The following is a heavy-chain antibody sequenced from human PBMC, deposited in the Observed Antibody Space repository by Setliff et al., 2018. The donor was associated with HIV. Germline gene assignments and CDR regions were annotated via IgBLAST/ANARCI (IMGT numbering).Heavy chain of an antibody. D-gene: IGHD1-1*01. CDR1: GGSISSGDYF. J-gene: IGHJ4*02. V-gene: IGHV3-23*01. CDR3: YNGKGFDY. Sequence: ETLSLTCTVSGGSISSGDYFLSWIRQAPGKGLEWVSGISLSGGSTYYADSVKGRFTIFRDNSKKTLYLQMSSLRVEDTAVYYGYNGKGFDYWGPGTLVTVSS. CDR2: ISLSGGST.